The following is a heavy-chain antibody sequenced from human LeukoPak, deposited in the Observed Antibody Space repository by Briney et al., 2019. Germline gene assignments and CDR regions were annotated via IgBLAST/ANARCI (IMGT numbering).Heavy chain of an antibody. CDR3: ARQGGGPYSGSPFDY. V-gene: IGHV1-3*01. J-gene: IGHJ4*02. Sequence: ASVKVSCKASGYTFTSYAMHWVRQAPGQRLEWMGWINAGNGNTKYSQKFQDRVTITRDTSTSTSYMELSSLRSEDTAEYYRARQGGGPYSGSPFDYWGQGTLVTVSS. D-gene: IGHD1-26*01. CDR1: GYTFTSYA. CDR2: INAGNGNT.